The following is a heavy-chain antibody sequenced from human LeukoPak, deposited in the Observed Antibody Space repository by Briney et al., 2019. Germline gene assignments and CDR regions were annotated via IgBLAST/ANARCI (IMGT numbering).Heavy chain of an antibody. V-gene: IGHV3-23*01. CDR2: ISGSGGST. CDR3: AKAPYYYDSSGYYSCDY. J-gene: IGHJ4*02. CDR1: GFTFSSYA. D-gene: IGHD3-22*01. Sequence: GGSLRLSCAASGFTFSSYAMSWVRQAPGKGLEWVSAISGSGGSTYYADSVKGRFTISRDNSKNTLYLQMNSLTAEDTALYYCAKAPYYYDSSGYYSCDYWGQGTLVTVSS.